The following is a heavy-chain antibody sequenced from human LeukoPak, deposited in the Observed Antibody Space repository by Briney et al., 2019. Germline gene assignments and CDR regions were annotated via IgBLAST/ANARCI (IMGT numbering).Heavy chain of an antibody. CDR2: IIPIFGTA. V-gene: IGHV1-69*13. Sequence: SVKPSCKASGRTFSPYAISWGRQAPGQGLEWMGGIIPIFGTANYAQKIQGRVTITADESTSTAYMELSSLRSEDTAVYYCAESSGSYYNQGYYYYGMDVWGKGTTVTVSS. CDR1: GRTFSPYA. CDR3: AESSGSYYNQGYYYYGMDV. J-gene: IGHJ6*04. D-gene: IGHD3-10*01.